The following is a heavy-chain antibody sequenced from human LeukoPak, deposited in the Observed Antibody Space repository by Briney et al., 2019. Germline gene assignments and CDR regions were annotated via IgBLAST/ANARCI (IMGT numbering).Heavy chain of an antibody. CDR1: GFIFSSYW. CDR2: IKQDGRDK. V-gene: IGHV3-7*01. CDR3: ARDLYYDILTGYSGDYYYGMDV. Sequence: GGSLRLSCAASGFIFSSYWMSWVRQAPGKGLEWVANIKQDGRDKYYVDSVKGRFTISRDNAKNSLYLQMNSLRAEDTAVYYCARDLYYDILTGYSGDYYYGMDVWGQGTTVTVSS. J-gene: IGHJ6*02. D-gene: IGHD3-9*01.